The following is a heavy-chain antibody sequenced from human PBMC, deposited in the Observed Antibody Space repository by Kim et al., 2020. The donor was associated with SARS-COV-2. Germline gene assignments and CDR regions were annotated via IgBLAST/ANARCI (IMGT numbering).Heavy chain of an antibody. J-gene: IGHJ4*02. D-gene: IGHD3-10*01. CDR3: VKVPLSVTTTDIIN. CDR1: GFTFSTYA. CDR2: ISPNGDSA. V-gene: IGHV3-64D*09. Sequence: GGSLRLSCSGSGFTFSTYAMHWVRQAPGKGLEYVSAISPNGDSAYYTGSVKGRFTISRDNSRNTLYLQMSSLRTEDTAVYYCVKVPLSVTTTDIINWGQGTLVTVSS.